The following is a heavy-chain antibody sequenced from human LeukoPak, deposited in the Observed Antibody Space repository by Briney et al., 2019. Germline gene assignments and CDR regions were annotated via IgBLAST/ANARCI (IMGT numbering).Heavy chain of an antibody. CDR1: GFTFSSYG. Sequence: PGRSLRLSCAASGFTFSSYGMHWVRQAPGKGLECVAVIWYDGSNKYYADSVKGRFTISRDNAKNSLYLQMNSLRAEDTDVYYCARDFNYYGSGSYWLGENSYFDYWGQGTLVTVSS. CDR3: ARDFNYYGSGSYWLGENSYFDY. CDR2: IWYDGSNK. V-gene: IGHV3-33*01. D-gene: IGHD3-10*01. J-gene: IGHJ4*02.